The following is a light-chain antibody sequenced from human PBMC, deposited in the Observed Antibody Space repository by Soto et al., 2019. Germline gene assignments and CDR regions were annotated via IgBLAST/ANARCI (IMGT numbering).Light chain of an antibody. CDR3: LLAYSGARV. Sequence: QAVVTQEPSVTVSPGGTVTLTCGSSTGAVTSTHYPYWIQQKPGQAPRTLICNTNNKHSWTPARFSGSLLGGKAALTLSGAQPEDEAEYYCLLAYSGARVFGGGTKLTVL. V-gene: IGLV7-46*01. J-gene: IGLJ2*01. CDR1: TGAVTSTHY. CDR2: NTN.